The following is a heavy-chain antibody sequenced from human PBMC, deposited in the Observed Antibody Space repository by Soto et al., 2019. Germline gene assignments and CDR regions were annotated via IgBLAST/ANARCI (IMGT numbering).Heavy chain of an antibody. CDR1: GFTFSGFG. V-gene: IGHV3-33*01. J-gene: IGHJ4*02. D-gene: IGHD3-16*01. CDR3: AFGNLSYYFDY. Sequence: PGGSLRLSCAASGFTFSGFGMHWVRQAPGKGLEWVAIIWYDGSDKYYADSVRGRFTISRDNSKNTLSLQMNSLRAEDTAVYHCAFGNLSYYFDYWGQGTTVTVYS. CDR2: IWYDGSDK.